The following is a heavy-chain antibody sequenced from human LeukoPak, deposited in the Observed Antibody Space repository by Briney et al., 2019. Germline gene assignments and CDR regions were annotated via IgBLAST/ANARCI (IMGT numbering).Heavy chain of an antibody. Sequence: ASVKVSCKASGYTFTSYGISWVRQAPGQGLKWMGRINPNSGGTNFAQKFQGRVTTTSDTSISTAYMELSRLRSDDTAVYYCARADEVLLWFGDLDYWGQGTLVTVSS. CDR2: INPNSGGT. V-gene: IGHV1-2*06. CDR3: ARADEVLLWFGDLDY. CDR1: GYTFTSYG. D-gene: IGHD3-10*01. J-gene: IGHJ4*02.